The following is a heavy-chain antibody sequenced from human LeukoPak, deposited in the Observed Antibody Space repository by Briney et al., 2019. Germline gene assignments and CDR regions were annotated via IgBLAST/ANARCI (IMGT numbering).Heavy chain of an antibody. J-gene: IGHJ6*02. Sequence: SQTLSLTCTVSGGSISSGDYYWSWIRQPPGKGLEWIGYIYYSGSTYYNPSLKSRVTISVDTSKNQFSLKLSSVTAADTAVYYCARDGVVPAAIRPYYYYYGMDVWSQGTTVTVSS. CDR1: GGSISSGDYY. D-gene: IGHD2-2*02. CDR3: ARDGVVPAAIRPYYYYYGMDV. V-gene: IGHV4-30-4*01. CDR2: IYYSGST.